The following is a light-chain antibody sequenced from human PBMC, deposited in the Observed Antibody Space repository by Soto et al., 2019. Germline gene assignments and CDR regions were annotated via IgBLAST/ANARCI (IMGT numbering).Light chain of an antibody. CDR2: GAS. CDR1: RSVSSSY. V-gene: IGKV3D-20*02. Sequence: EIVLTQSPGTLCLSPGERATLSCRASRSVSSSYLAWYQQKPGQAPRLLVYGASSRVTGIPARFSGSGSGTDFTLTISSLEPEDFAVYYCQQRSNWPPTWTFGQGTKVDI. J-gene: IGKJ1*01. CDR3: QQRSNWPPTWT.